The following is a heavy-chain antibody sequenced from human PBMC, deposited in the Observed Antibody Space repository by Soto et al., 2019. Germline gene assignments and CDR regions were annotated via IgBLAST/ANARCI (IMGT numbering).Heavy chain of an antibody. CDR1: GGSISTSDNY. D-gene: IGHD6-19*01. Sequence: QLQLQESGPGLVKPSETLSLTCTVSGGSISTSDNYWGWIRQSPGKGLEWIGNIDYSGGTDYNPPLKSRATMSVDLSKNQFSLKLNSVTAADTAVYYCARQRGGVAGWFYFWGQGTLVTVSS. V-gene: IGHV4-39*01. CDR3: ARQRGGVAGWFYF. J-gene: IGHJ4*02. CDR2: IDYSGGT.